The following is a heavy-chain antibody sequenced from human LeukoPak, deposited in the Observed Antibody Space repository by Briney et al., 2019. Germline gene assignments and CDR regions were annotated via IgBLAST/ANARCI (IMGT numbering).Heavy chain of an antibody. J-gene: IGHJ4*02. V-gene: IGHV1-8*03. CDR2: MNPNSGNT. CDR1: GYTFTSYD. CDR3: ARAAAGTGYYFDY. D-gene: IGHD6-13*01. Sequence: ASVKVSYKASGYTFTSYDINWVRQATGQGLEWMGWMNPNSGNTGYAQKFQGRVTITRNTSISTAYMELSSLRSEDTAVYYCARAAAGTGYYFDYWGQGTLVTVSS.